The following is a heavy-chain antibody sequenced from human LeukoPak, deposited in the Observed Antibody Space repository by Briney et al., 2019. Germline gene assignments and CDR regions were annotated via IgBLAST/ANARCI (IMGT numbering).Heavy chain of an antibody. CDR3: ARQTGSGLFILP. D-gene: IGHD3/OR15-3a*01. J-gene: IGHJ4*02. Sequence: PSETLSLTCTVSGGSISSSSYYWGWIRQPPGKGLEWIGSIFYSGSTYYNPSLKSRVTISVDTSKNQFSLRLTSVTAADTAVYYCARQTGSGLFILPGGQGTLVTVSS. CDR1: GGSISSSSYY. V-gene: IGHV4-39*01. CDR2: IFYSGST.